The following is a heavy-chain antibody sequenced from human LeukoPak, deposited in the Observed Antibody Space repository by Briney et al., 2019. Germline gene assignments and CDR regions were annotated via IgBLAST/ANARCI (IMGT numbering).Heavy chain of an antibody. CDR1: GFTFSSYA. CDR2: ISYDGSNK. J-gene: IGHJ4*02. CDR3: ARDRGGSSGWLNYYFDY. Sequence: PGGSLRLSCAASGFTFSSYAMHWVRQAPGKGLEWVAVISYDGSNKYYADSVKGRFTISRDNSKNTLYLQMNSLRAEDTAVYYCARDRGGSSGWLNYYFDYWGQGTLVTVSS. V-gene: IGHV3-30-3*01. D-gene: IGHD6-19*01.